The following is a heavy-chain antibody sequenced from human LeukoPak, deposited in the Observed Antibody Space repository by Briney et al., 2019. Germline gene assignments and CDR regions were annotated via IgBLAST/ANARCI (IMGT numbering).Heavy chain of an antibody. CDR1: GYTFTRYY. J-gene: IGHJ5*02. V-gene: IGHV1-46*01. CDR2: INPSGGST. Sequence: ASVKVSCKASGYTFTRYYMYWVRQAPGQGLEWMGIINPSGGSTNYAQKFQGRVTMTRDTSTNTVYMELSSLRSDDTAVYYCARDGAAWELLPRNWFDPWGQGTLVTVSS. D-gene: IGHD1-26*01. CDR3: ARDGAAWELLPRNWFDP.